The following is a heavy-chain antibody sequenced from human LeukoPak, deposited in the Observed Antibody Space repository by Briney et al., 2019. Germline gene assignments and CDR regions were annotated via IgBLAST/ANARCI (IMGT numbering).Heavy chain of an antibody. CDR2: INHSGST. CDR3: ARILVYAKRKYYYYYMDV. CDR1: GGSFSGYY. D-gene: IGHD2-8*01. Sequence: SETLSLTCAVYGGSFSGYYWSWIRQPPGKGLEWIGEINHSGSTNYNPSLKSRVTISVDTSKNQFSLKLSSVTAADTAVYYCARILVYAKRKYYYYYMDVWGKGTTVTVSS. V-gene: IGHV4-34*01. J-gene: IGHJ6*03.